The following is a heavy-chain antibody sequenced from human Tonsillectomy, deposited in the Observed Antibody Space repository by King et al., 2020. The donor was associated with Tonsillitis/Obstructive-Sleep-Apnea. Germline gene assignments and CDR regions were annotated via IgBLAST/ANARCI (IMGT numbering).Heavy chain of an antibody. D-gene: IGHD3-3*01. V-gene: IGHV2-5*02. CDR2: IYWDDDK. CDR1: GFSLSTSGVG. CDR3: AHSLPLRFLEWLPHYFDY. J-gene: IGHJ4*02. Sequence: TLKESGPTLVKPTQTLTLTCTFSGFSLSTSGVGVGWIRQPPGKALEWLALIYWDDDKRYSPSLKSRLTITKDTSKNQVVLTMTNMDPVETATYYCAHSLPLRFLEWLPHYFDYWGQGTLVTVSS.